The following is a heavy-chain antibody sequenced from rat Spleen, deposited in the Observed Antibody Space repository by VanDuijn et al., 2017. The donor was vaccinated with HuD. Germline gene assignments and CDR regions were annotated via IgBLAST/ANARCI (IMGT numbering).Heavy chain of an antibody. CDR1: GFTFSSFA. CDR2: IMNTGDST. D-gene: IGHD1-9*01. CDR3: TKTHTMGSRFAY. Sequence: EVQLVESGGGLVQPGRSLKLSCAASGFTFSSFAMAWVRQAPKKGLEWVASIMNTGDSTYYPDSVKGRFTISRDNTKNTLYLQMNSLRSEDTATYYCTKTHTMGSRFAYWGQGTLVTVSS. V-gene: IGHV5-46*01. J-gene: IGHJ3*01.